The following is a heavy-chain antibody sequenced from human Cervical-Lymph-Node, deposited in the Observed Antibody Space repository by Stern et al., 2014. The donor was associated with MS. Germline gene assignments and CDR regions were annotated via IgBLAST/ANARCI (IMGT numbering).Heavy chain of an antibody. CDR3: ATVGTSDY. V-gene: IGHV1-2*06. J-gene: IGHJ4*02. CDR1: GYSFTGYD. CDR2: INPNSGGT. Sequence: MQLVESGAEVKKPGASVKVSCKASGYSFTGYDMHWVRQAPGQGLEWMGRINPNSGGTNYEQKCEGRVTMTRDTSINTAYMELSSLRSDDTAVYYCATVGTSDYWGQGTLVTVSS.